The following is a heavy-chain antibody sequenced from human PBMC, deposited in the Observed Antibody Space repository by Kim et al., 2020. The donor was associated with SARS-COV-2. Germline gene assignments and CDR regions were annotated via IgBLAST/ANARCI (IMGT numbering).Heavy chain of an antibody. Sequence: ASVKVSCKVSGYRVTELCIHWVRQAPGKGLEWMGGYDPEDGATINAQDFQGRFLTTEDTSTDTAYMELSNLNSDDTAVYYCAAERSRFYGSGSPVEYWGQGTLVTVSS. CDR3: AAERSRFYGSGSPVEY. CDR1: GYRVTELC. CDR2: YDPEDGAT. J-gene: IGHJ4*02. D-gene: IGHD3-10*01. V-gene: IGHV1-24*01.